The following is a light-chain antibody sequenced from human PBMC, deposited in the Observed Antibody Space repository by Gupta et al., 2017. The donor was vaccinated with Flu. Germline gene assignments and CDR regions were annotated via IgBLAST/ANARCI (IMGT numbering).Light chain of an antibody. CDR2: EVS. V-gene: IGLV2-23*02. CDR1: SSEVGNYNI. CDR3: CADAGSNTWV. Sequence: MTSTCTGTSSEVGNYNIVTWNHTHPGQAHNLMVYEVSKRTAGVASRFSGSKSGNTASLTISGLQAEEEADYYCCADAGSNTWVFGGGTKLTVL. J-gene: IGLJ3*02.